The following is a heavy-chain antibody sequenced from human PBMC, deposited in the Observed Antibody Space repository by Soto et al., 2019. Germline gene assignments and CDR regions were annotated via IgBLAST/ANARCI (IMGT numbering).Heavy chain of an antibody. V-gene: IGHV4-30-2*01. CDR2: IYHSGST. CDR3: GRGDHANAFDI. CDR1: GGSISSGGYS. Sequence: LSLTCAVSGGSISSGGYSWNWIRQPPGKGLEWIGNIYHSGSTYYNASLKSRVTISVDRSKNQFSLKLSSVTAADTAVYYCGRGDHANAFDIWGQGTMVTVSS. J-gene: IGHJ3*02.